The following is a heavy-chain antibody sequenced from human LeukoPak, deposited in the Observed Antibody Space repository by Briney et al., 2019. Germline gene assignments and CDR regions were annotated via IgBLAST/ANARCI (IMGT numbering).Heavy chain of an antibody. CDR2: INPNSGGT. V-gene: IGHV1-2*02. J-gene: IGHJ1*01. D-gene: IGHD6-13*01. CDR3: ARGRSSSWYWNHFQH. Sequence: ASVKVSCKASGYTFTGYYMHWVRQAPGQGLEWMGWINPNSGGTNYAQKFQGRVTMTRDTSISTAYMELSRLRSDDTAVYYCARGRSSSWYWNHFQHWGQGTLVTVSS. CDR1: GYTFTGYY.